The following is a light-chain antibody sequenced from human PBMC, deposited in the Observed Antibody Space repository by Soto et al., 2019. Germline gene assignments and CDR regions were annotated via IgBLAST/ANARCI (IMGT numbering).Light chain of an antibody. CDR2: GAS. CDR1: QSVSSTY. J-gene: IGKJ1*01. V-gene: IGKV3D-7*01. Sequence: PGERVTLSYRASQSVSSTYLTCQQPKPGHAPRLLNYGASTRATGIPARFSGSGSGTDFTLTLSSLQPEAFAVYYCQQDYNCTFGQGTKVEMK. CDR3: QQDYNCT.